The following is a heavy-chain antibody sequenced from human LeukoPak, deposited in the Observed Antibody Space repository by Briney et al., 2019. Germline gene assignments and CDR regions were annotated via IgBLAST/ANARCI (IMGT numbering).Heavy chain of an antibody. CDR1: GYSFTSYW. Sequence: GESLKISCKGSGYSFTSYWIGWVRQMPGKGLEWMGIIYPGDSDTRYSPSFQGQVTISADKSISTAYLQWSSLKASDTAMYYCARLETAPLYDSSGKDAFDIWGQGTMVTVSS. D-gene: IGHD3-22*01. J-gene: IGHJ3*02. CDR3: ARLETAPLYDSSGKDAFDI. V-gene: IGHV5-51*01. CDR2: IYPGDSDT.